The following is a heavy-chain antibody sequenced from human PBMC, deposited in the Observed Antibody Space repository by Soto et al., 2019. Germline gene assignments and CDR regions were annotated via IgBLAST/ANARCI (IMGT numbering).Heavy chain of an antibody. CDR2: IHGGGGAT. Sequence: EVQLLESGGGLVQPGGSLRLSCAASGFTFSAYAMGWVRQAPGKGLEWVSTIHGGGGATHYADSVKGRFTISRDDSKNTLYAQMNSLRAEDTVVYYWANFEGHLMEYWYLDFLGRGTLVTVSS. D-gene: IGHD1-1*01. V-gene: IGHV3-23*01. J-gene: IGHJ2*01. CDR3: ANFEGHLMEYWYLDF. CDR1: GFTFSAYA.